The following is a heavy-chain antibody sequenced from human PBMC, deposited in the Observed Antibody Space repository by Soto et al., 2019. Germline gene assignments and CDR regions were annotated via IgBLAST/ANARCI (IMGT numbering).Heavy chain of an antibody. CDR3: ARPKHGYYDSSGYGFDY. Sequence: PGGSLRLSCAASGFTFSSYSMNWVRQAPGKGLEWVSSISSSTSYIYYADSVKGRFTISRDNAKNSLYLQMNSLRAEDTAVYYCARPKHGYYDSSGYGFDYWGQGTLVTVSS. CDR2: ISSSTSYI. CDR1: GFTFSSYS. V-gene: IGHV3-21*01. D-gene: IGHD3-22*01. J-gene: IGHJ4*02.